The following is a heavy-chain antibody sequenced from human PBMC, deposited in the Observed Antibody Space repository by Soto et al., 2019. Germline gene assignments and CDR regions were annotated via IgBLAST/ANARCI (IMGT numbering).Heavy chain of an antibody. CDR1: GFTVTNYY. J-gene: IGHJ4*02. Sequence: QVQLVQSGAEVKKPGTSVKVSCKASGFTVTNYYMHWLRLAPGQGPEWMGLINPAGDTTSFAPKFRGRVTVIRHTSTSTIYMEMRGLRSDDTAFYYCARDRTGAAYFDYWGQGTLVTVS. V-gene: IGHV1-46*03. D-gene: IGHD1-26*01. CDR2: INPAGDTT. CDR3: ARDRTGAAYFDY.